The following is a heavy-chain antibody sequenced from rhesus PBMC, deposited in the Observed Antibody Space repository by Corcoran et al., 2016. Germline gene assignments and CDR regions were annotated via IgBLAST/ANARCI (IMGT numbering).Heavy chain of an antibody. CDR2: IYGSSTRT. Sequence: QVQLQESGPGVVKPSETLSLTCAVSGGSISDSYRWSWIRQPPGKGLEWIGYIYGSSTRTNYNPSLKSRVTISTDPSKNQFSLKLSSVTAADTAVYYCARVDSSGWGFDYWGQGVLVTVSS. CDR1: GGSISDSYR. D-gene: IGHD6-31*01. CDR3: ARVDSSGWGFDY. J-gene: IGHJ4*01. V-gene: IGHV4S10*01.